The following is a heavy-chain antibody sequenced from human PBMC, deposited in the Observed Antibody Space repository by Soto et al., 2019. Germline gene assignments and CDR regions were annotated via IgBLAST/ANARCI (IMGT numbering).Heavy chain of an antibody. CDR2: IIPIFGTA. CDR1: GGTFSSYA. CDR3: ASGSGYHTYYFDY. D-gene: IGHD3-22*01. Sequence: SVKVSCKASGGTFSSYAISWVRQAPGQGLEWMGGIIPIFGTANYAQKFQGRVTLTADESTSTAYMELSSLRSEDTAVYYCASGSGYHTYYFDYWGQGTLVTVSS. J-gene: IGHJ4*02. V-gene: IGHV1-69*13.